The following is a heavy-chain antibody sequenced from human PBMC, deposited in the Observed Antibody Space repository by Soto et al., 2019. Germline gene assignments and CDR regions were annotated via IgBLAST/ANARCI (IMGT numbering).Heavy chain of an antibody. Sequence: GGSLRLSCAASGFTFSSYAMSWVRQAPGKGLEWVSAISGSGGSTYYADSVKGRFTISRDNSKNTLYLQMNSLRAEDTAVYYCAKAVYSSSPRSYYYYYGMDVWGQGTTVTVSS. J-gene: IGHJ6*02. CDR2: ISGSGGST. CDR3: AKAVYSSSPRSYYYYYGMDV. V-gene: IGHV3-23*01. CDR1: GFTFSSYA. D-gene: IGHD6-6*01.